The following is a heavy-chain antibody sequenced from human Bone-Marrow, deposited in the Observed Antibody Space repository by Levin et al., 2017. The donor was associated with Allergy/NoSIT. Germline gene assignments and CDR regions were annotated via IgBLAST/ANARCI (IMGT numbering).Heavy chain of an antibody. D-gene: IGHD1-26*01. V-gene: IGHV3-21*01. CDR1: GISFTSYS. Sequence: GESLKISCVTSGISFTSYSMNWVRQAPGKGLEWVASISTSGDYIFYADSVKGRFTISRDNAKKSLHLQTNNLRAEDTAVYYCARPVGATATYWGQGTLVTVSS. J-gene: IGHJ4*02. CDR2: ISTSGDYI. CDR3: ARPVGATATY.